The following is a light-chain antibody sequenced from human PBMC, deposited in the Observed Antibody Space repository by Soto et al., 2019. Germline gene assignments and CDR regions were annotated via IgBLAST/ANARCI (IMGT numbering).Light chain of an antibody. J-gene: IGLJ1*01. CDR3: RSYTSSITPV. CDR2: EVS. V-gene: IGLV2-14*03. Sequence: QSLLTQPHSVSGSRGQSITISCTGTINDVGHYNFVSWYQQLPGKAPKLIIYEVSNRPSGISHRFSGSTSGNTATLTSSGLQVADESFYYRRSYTSSITPVFGTGTKVTVL. CDR1: INDVGHYNF.